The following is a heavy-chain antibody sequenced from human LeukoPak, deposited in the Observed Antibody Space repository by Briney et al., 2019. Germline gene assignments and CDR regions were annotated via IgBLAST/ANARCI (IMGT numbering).Heavy chain of an antibody. Sequence: PSETLSLTCTVSGGSISGSSYYWGWIRQPPGKGLEWIGSIYYSGNTYYNPSLKSRVTISGDTSKNQFALKLSSVTAADTAVYYCARQPIVIVPAAPDYWGQGTLVTVSS. CDR2: IYYSGNT. CDR1: GGSISGSSYY. CDR3: ARQPIVIVPAAPDY. D-gene: IGHD2-2*01. J-gene: IGHJ4*02. V-gene: IGHV4-39*01.